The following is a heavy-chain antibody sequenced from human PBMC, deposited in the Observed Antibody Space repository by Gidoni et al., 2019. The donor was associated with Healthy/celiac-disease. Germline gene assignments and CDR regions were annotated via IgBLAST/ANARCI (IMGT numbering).Heavy chain of an antibody. J-gene: IGHJ5*02. V-gene: IGHV4-61*02. CDR3: ARDEGRGWFDP. CDR1: GGSISCGSHD. Sequence: QVQLQESVPGLVKPSQTLSLPCTVSGGSISCGSHDWSWTRQPAGKGLEWIGRNYTSGSTNANPSLKSRVTISVDTSKNQFALKLGSVTAADTAVYYGARDEGRGWFDPWGQGTLVTVSS. CDR2: NYTSGST.